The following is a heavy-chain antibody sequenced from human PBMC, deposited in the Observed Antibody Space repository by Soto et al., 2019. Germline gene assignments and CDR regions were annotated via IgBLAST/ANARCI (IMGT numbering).Heavy chain of an antibody. D-gene: IGHD6-13*01. CDR2: ISTGSTYI. CDR3: VRGVAYSHSWFFDL. J-gene: IGHJ4*02. V-gene: IGHV3-21*01. Sequence: PGGSLRLSCVASGFPFSIYSMNWVRQAPGRGLEWVASISTGSTYIRYADSMKGRFTVSRDNAKESLYLEMNSLRIEDTALYYCVRGVAYSHSWFFDLWGQGSLVTVSS. CDR1: GFPFSIYS.